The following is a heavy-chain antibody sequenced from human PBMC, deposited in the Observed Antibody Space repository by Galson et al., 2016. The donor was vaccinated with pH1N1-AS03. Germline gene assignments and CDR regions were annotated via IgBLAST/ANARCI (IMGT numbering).Heavy chain of an antibody. Sequence: SLRLSCAVSGFTFGSHWMSWVRQAPGKGLEWVANINKDGNEKYYVDSVKGRFAISRDNAKNSLYLQMNSLRAEDTALYYCARDRTVVAASIIYYYGMDVWGQGTTVTVSS. CDR3: ARDRTVVAASIIYYYGMDV. CDR2: INKDGNEK. CDR1: GFTFGSHW. V-gene: IGHV3-7*03. J-gene: IGHJ6*02. D-gene: IGHD2-2*01.